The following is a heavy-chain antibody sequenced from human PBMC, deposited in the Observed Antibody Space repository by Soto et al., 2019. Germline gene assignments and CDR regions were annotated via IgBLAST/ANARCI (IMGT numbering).Heavy chain of an antibody. V-gene: IGHV3-15*01. CDR2: IKSKTDGGTT. Sequence: GGSLRLSCAASGFTFSNAWMSWVRQAPGKGLEWVGRIKSKTDGGTTDYAAPVKGRFTISRDDSKNTLYLQMNSLKTEDTAVYYCTTDVVWLRDFDYWGQGTLVTVSS. CDR3: TTDVVWLRDFDY. CDR1: GFTFSNAW. D-gene: IGHD5-12*01. J-gene: IGHJ4*02.